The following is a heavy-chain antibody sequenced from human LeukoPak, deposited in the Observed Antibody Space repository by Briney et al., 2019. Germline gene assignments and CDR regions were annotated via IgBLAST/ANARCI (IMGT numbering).Heavy chain of an antibody. CDR2: ISSGSSYI. Sequence: GGSLRLSCAASGFIFSAYNMNWVRQAPGKGLEWVSSISSGSSYIYYADSVKGRFTISRDNAKNSLYLQMNSLRAEDMAVYYCARERGELLADTPRLDAFDIWGQGTMVTVSS. CDR3: ARERGELLADTPRLDAFDI. D-gene: IGHD1-26*01. V-gene: IGHV3-21*01. CDR1: GFIFSAYN. J-gene: IGHJ3*02.